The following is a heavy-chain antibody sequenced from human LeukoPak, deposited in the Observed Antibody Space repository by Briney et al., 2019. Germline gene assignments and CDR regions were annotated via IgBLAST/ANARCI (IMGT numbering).Heavy chain of an antibody. CDR2: INHSGGT. Sequence: SETLSLTCGVTGVSFSGCCWSWIRQTPGKGLEWIGEINHSGGTNYNPSLKSRVTISVDTSKNQFSLNLNSVTAADTAVYFCARRLYDYVWGTYRSYYFDYWGQGSLVNVAS. D-gene: IGHD3-16*02. J-gene: IGHJ4*02. V-gene: IGHV4-34*01. CDR3: ARRLYDYVWGTYRSYYFDY. CDR1: GVSFSGCC.